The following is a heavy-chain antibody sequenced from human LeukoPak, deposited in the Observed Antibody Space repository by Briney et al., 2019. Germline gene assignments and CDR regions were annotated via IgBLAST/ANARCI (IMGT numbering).Heavy chain of an antibody. J-gene: IGHJ4*02. CDR1: GGSISSYY. V-gene: IGHV4-4*07. Sequence: SETLSLTCTVSGGSISSYYWSWIRQPPGKGLEWIGRIYTSGSTNYNPSLKSRVTMSVDTSKNQFSLKLSSVTAADTAVYYCARVYYDILTGSGPHFDYWGQGTLVTVSS. CDR2: IYTSGST. D-gene: IGHD3-9*01. CDR3: ARVYYDILTGSGPHFDY.